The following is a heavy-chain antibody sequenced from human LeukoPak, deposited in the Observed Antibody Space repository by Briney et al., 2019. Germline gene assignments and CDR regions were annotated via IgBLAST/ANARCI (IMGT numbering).Heavy chain of an antibody. D-gene: IGHD6-19*01. CDR1: GGSISSSNW. CDR2: IYHSGST. CDR3: ARLGWQWLAYYYFDY. J-gene: IGHJ4*02. V-gene: IGHV4-4*02. Sequence: SETLSLTCAVSGGSISSSNWWSWVRQPPGKGLEWIGEIYHSGSTNYNPSLKSRVTISVDTSKNQFSLKLSSVIAADTAVYYCARLGWQWLAYYYFDYWGQGTLVTVSS.